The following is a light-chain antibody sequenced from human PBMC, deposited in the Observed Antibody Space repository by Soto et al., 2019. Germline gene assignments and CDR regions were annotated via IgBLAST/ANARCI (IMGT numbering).Light chain of an antibody. J-gene: IGKJ1*01. Sequence: DIVLTQSPATLSLSPGDRVTLSCRASQTVGRFLSWYQHSPGQAPRLLIYGASSRATGIPDRFSGSGSGTDFTLTISSLEPEDFAVYYCQQYGSSPWTFGQGTKVEIK. CDR1: QTVGRF. CDR2: GAS. CDR3: QQYGSSPWT. V-gene: IGKV3-20*01.